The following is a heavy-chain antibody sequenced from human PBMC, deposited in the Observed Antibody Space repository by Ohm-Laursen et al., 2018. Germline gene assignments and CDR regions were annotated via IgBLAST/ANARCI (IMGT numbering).Heavy chain of an antibody. D-gene: IGHD6-19*01. CDR1: GFTFSSYV. V-gene: IGHV3-48*01. CDR3: ARDDSGQFDL. Sequence: SLRLSCAASGFTFSSYVMTWVRQAPGKGLEWVSYISSSSTIYYADSVKGRFTISRDNAKNSLYPQMNSLRAEDTAVYYCARDDSGQFDLWGRGTLVTVSS. J-gene: IGHJ2*01. CDR2: ISSSSTI.